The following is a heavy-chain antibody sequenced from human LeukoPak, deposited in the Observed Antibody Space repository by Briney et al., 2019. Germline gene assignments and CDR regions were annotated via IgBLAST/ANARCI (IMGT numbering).Heavy chain of an antibody. CDR2: IWYDGSNK. J-gene: IGHJ4*02. CDR1: GFTFRSYG. D-gene: IGHD3-3*01. V-gene: IGHV3-33*01. CDR3: ARELPPLEKYYFDY. Sequence: PGRSLRLSCAASGFTFRSYGMHWVRQAPGKGLQWVAVIWYDGSNKYYADSVKGRFTISRDNSKNTLSLQMNSLRAEDTAVYYCARELPPLEKYYFDYWGQGTPVTVSS.